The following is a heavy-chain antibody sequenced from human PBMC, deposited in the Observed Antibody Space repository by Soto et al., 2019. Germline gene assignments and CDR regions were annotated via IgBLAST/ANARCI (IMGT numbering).Heavy chain of an antibody. V-gene: IGHV3-23*01. J-gene: IGHJ4*02. CDR2: ISGSGGRT. CDR1: GSTLTRDA. D-gene: IGHD4-17*01. CDR3: ARDHVGDYGALGGFDY. Sequence: EVQLLESGGGLVQPRGSLRLSCAASGSTLTRDAMNWVRQAPGKGLEWVSLISGSGGRTYYADSVKGRFTISRDDSKNTMYLQMNSLRAEDTAVYYCARDHVGDYGALGGFDYWGQGTLVTVSS.